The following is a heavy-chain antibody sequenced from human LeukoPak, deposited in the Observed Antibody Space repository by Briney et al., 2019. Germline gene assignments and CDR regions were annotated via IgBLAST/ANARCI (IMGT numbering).Heavy chain of an antibody. CDR1: GGSISSSSYY. D-gene: IGHD5-18*01. CDR3: ARTSPTGYSYGPFDY. CDR2: IYYSGST. J-gene: IGHJ4*02. Sequence: SETLSLTCTVSGGSISSSSYYWGWIRQPPGKGLEWIGSIYYSGSTYYNPSLKSRVTISVDTSKNQFSLKLSSVTAADTAVYYCARTSPTGYSYGPFDYWGQGTLVTVSS. V-gene: IGHV4-39*07.